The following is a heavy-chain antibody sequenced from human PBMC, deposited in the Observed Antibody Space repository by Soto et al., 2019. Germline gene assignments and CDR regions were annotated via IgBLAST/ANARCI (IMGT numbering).Heavy chain of an antibody. CDR2: IYPGDSDT. CDR1: GYSFTSYW. Sequence: PGESLKISCKGSGYSFTSYWIGWVRQMPGKGLEWMGIIYPGDSDTRYSPSFQGQVTISADKSISTAYLQWSSLKASDTAMYYCATSLPAAAGRKYYYYGMDVWGQGTTVTVSS. CDR3: ATSLPAAAGRKYYYYGMDV. J-gene: IGHJ6*02. D-gene: IGHD6-13*01. V-gene: IGHV5-51*01.